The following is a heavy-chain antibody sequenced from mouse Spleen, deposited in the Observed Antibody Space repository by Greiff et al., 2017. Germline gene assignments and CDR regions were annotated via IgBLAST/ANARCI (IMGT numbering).Heavy chain of an antibody. CDR2: IDPETGGT. Sequence: QVQLQQSGAELVRPGASVTLSCKASGYTFTDYEMHWVKQTPVHGLEWIGAIDPETGGTAYNQKFKGKAILTADKSSSTAYMELRSLTSEDSAVYYCTRTWLRRDWYFDVWGAGTTVTVSS. J-gene: IGHJ1*01. V-gene: IGHV1-15*01. D-gene: IGHD2-2*01. CDR3: TRTWLRRDWYFDV. CDR1: GYTFTDYE.